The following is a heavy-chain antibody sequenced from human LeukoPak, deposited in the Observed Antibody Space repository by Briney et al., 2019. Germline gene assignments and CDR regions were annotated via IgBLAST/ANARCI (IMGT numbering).Heavy chain of an antibody. V-gene: IGHV1-8*03. CDR3: AILSITGTPAPADFDAFDI. Sequence: GASVKVSCKASGYTFTSYDINWVRQATGQGLEWMGWMNPNSGNTGYAQKFQGRVTITRNTSISTAYMELSSLRSEDTAVYYCAILSITGTPAPADFDAFDIWGQGTMVTVSS. J-gene: IGHJ3*02. D-gene: IGHD1-20*01. CDR1: GYTFTSYD. CDR2: MNPNSGNT.